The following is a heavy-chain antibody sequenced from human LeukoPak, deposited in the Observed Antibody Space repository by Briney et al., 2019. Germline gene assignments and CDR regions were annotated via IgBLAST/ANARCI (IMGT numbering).Heavy chain of an antibody. J-gene: IGHJ4*02. Sequence: GGSLRLSCAASGFTFSSYWMHWVRQAPGKGLVWVSRINNDGSSTTYADSVKGRFTFSRDNAKNSLYLQMNSLRAEDTAVYYCARDPTSKRGNSWVVRFDYWGQGTLVTVSS. V-gene: IGHV3-74*01. D-gene: IGHD4-23*01. CDR1: GFTFSSYW. CDR2: INNDGSST. CDR3: ARDPTSKRGNSWVVRFDY.